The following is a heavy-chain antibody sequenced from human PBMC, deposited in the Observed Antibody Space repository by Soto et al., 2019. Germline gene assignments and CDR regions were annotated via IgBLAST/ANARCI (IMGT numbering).Heavy chain of an antibody. V-gene: IGHV3-15*07. D-gene: IGHD2-21*01. Sequence: VQLGESGGGLVKPGGSLRLSCAAYGITFIYALMDWVRQAPGKRLEWVGRIKSQAGAGTIDYAAPVKGRFTISRDESKSSVYLHMDSLKTEDRVVYCWTHVISVAHPYSDSWGQGTLVGVYS. CDR1: GITFIYAL. CDR2: IKSQAGAGTI. J-gene: IGHJ4*02. CDR3: THVISVAHPYSDS.